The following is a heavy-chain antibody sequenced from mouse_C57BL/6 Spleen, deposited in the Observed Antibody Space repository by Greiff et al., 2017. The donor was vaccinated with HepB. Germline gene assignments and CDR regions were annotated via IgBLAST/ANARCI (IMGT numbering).Heavy chain of an antibody. CDR1: GFTFSDYG. V-gene: IGHV5-17*01. J-gene: IGHJ4*01. CDR2: ISSGSSTI. Sequence: EVQGVESGGGLVKPGGSLKLSCAASGFTFSDYGMHWVRQAPEKGLEWVAYISSGSSTIYYADTVKGRFTISRDNAKNTLFLQMTSLRSEDTAMYYWARRCYYGNYYAMDYWGQGTSVTVSS. D-gene: IGHD2-1*01. CDR3: ARRCYYGNYYAMDY.